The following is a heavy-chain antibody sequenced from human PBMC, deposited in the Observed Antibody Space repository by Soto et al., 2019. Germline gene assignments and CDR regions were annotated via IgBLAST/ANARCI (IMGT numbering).Heavy chain of an antibody. D-gene: IGHD2-2*01. V-gene: IGHV5-51*01. CDR3: ARSVSRWEAQVVPAAITLWFDP. CDR2: IYPGDSDT. CDR1: GYSFTSYW. Sequence: GESLKISCKGSGYSFTSYWIGWVRQMPGKGLEWMGIIYPGDSDTRYSPSFQGQVTISADKSLSTAYLQWSSLKASDTAMYYCARSVSRWEAQVVPAAITLWFDPWGQGTLVTVSS. J-gene: IGHJ5*02.